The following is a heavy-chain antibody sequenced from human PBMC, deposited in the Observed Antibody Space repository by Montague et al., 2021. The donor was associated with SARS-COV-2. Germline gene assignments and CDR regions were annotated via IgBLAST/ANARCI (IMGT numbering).Heavy chain of an antibody. Sequence: SETLSLTCTVSSGSLNNYFWSWIRQPPGKGLEWVGYISDSGSTKYNPSLQSRVTISVDTARNQFSLKLLSVTAADTAFYYCARVDSSGPGEYWGQGILVSVSS. CDR1: SGSLNNYF. J-gene: IGHJ4*02. V-gene: IGHV4-59*08. CDR2: ISDSGST. D-gene: IGHD3-22*01. CDR3: ARVDSSGPGEY.